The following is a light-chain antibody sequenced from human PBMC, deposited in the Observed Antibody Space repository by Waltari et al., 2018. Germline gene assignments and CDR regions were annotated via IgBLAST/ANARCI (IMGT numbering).Light chain of an antibody. J-gene: IGLJ2*01. CDR1: NIGDKS. V-gene: IGLV3-21*02. Sequence: SYVLTQSPSVSVAPGQTARISCGGNNIGDKSVHWYQQKAGQAPVLAVYDDSDRPSGIPGRFSGSNSGNTATLTSTRVEAGDEADYYCQVWDSSSHVVFGGGTKLTVL. CDR3: QVWDSSSHVV. CDR2: DDS.